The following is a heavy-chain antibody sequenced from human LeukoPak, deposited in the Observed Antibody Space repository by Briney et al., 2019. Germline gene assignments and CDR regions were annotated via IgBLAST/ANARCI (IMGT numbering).Heavy chain of an antibody. V-gene: IGHV3-23*01. CDR2: ISGSGGST. Sequence: PGGSLRLSCAASGFTFSSYAMSWVRQAPGKGLEWVSSISGSGGSTYYADSVKGRFTISRDNSKNTLYLQMNSLRVEDTAVYYCAKGLSSGWNLKGSDYWGQGTLVTVSS. CDR3: AKGLSSGWNLKGSDY. CDR1: GFTFSSYA. D-gene: IGHD6-19*01. J-gene: IGHJ4*02.